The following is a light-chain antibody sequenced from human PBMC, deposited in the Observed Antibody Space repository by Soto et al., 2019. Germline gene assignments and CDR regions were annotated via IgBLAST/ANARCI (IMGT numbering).Light chain of an antibody. Sequence: EIVMTQSPDTLSVSPGERATLACRASQDVSSSLAWYQQKPGQAPRLLIHGASNRATGIPARFSGSGSGTEFTLSISSLQSEVFAFYNCQKYRKGQTSGQGTKVNNK. CDR1: QDVSSS. V-gene: IGKV3-15*01. J-gene: IGKJ1*01. CDR3: QKYRKGQT. CDR2: GAS.